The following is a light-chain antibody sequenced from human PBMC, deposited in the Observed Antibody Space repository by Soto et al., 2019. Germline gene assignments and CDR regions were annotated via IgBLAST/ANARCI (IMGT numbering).Light chain of an antibody. CDR3: CSYAGSSHVV. V-gene: IGLV2-11*01. Sequence: QSVLTQPRSVSGSPGQSVPISCTGTSSDVGGYNYVSWYQQYPGKAPKLMIYDVTKRPSGVPDRFSGSKSGNTASLIISGLQAEDEADYYCCSYAGSSHVVFGGGTKLTVL. CDR1: SSDVGGYNY. CDR2: DVT. J-gene: IGLJ2*01.